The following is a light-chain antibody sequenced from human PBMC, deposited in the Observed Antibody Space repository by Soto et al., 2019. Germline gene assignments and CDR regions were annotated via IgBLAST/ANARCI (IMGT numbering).Light chain of an antibody. J-gene: IGLJ2*01. CDR1: SSDVGNYNY. CDR3: SAYRASSTLVV. Sequence: QSGLTQPAAVSGSPGQSITISCTGTSSDVGNYNYVSWYQQYPGKVPKLMIYEVTNRPSGVSNRFSGSKSGNTASLNISGLQVEDGSDYYCSAYRASSTLVVFGGGTKLTVL. V-gene: IGLV2-14*01. CDR2: EVT.